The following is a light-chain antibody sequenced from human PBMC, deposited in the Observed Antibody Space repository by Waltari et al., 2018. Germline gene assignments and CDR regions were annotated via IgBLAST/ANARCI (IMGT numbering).Light chain of an antibody. V-gene: IGKV3-15*01. J-gene: IGKJ1*01. CDR2: GAS. CDR1: QSVISK. CDR3: QHHNNWPPRWT. Sequence: EIVMTQSPATLSVSPGERATLSCRASQSVISKLAWYQQKPDQAPRLLVYGASARATGVPARFSGSGSGPEYILTISSLQSEDFAVYYCQHHNNWPPRWTFGQGTKVEIK.